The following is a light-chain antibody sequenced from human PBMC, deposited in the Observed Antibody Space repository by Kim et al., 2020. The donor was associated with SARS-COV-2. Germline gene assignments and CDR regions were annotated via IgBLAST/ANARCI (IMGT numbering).Light chain of an antibody. CDR1: QSVSSS. J-gene: IGKJ5*01. CDR2: GAS. CDR3: QQYGYSPST. V-gene: IGKV3-20*01. Sequence: EIVLTQSPGTLSLSPGERATLACRASQSVSSSLAWYQQKPGQAPRLLIHGASSRTTGIPDRFSGSGSGTDFTLTISRLEPEDFAVYYCQQYGYSPSTFGQGTRLEIK.